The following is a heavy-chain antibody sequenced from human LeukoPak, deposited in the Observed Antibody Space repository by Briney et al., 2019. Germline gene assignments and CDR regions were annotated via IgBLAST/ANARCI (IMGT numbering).Heavy chain of an antibody. J-gene: IGHJ4*02. Sequence: GASVKVSCKASGYTFTSYYMHWVRQAPGQGLEWMGIINPSGGSTSYAQKFQGRVTMTRDTSTSTVYMELSSLRSEDTAVYYCARDSRQWLVWGYFDYWGQGTLVTVSS. CDR2: INPSGGST. V-gene: IGHV1-46*01. D-gene: IGHD6-19*01. CDR3: ARDSRQWLVWGYFDY. CDR1: GYTFTSYY.